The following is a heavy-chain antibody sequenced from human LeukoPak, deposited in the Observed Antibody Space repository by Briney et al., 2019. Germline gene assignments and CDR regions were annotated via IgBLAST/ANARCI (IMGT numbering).Heavy chain of an antibody. Sequence: SETLSLTCTVSGGSISGYYWSWIRQPPGKGLEWIGYIYNSGSTNYNPSLKSRVTISLDTSRNQFSLRLSSVIAADTAVYYCARDQEEFEAFDIWGQGTMVTVSS. J-gene: IGHJ3*02. D-gene: IGHD3-10*01. CDR3: ARDQEEFEAFDI. CDR2: IYNSGST. CDR1: GGSISGYY. V-gene: IGHV4-59*01.